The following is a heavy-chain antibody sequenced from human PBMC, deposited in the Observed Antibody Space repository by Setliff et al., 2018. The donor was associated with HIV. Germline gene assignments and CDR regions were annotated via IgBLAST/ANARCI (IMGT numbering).Heavy chain of an antibody. V-gene: IGHV3-15*01. D-gene: IGHD5-18*01. CDR2: IKSKTDGGTT. CDR3: TTGPAYSFGNQFYYGIDV. Sequence: GGSLRLSCAASGFTFSNAWMSWVRQAPGKGLEWVGRIKSKTDGGTTDYAAPVKGRFTISRDDSKTTLYLQMNSLKTEDTAVYYCTTGPAYSFGNQFYYGIDVWGQGITVTVSS. J-gene: IGHJ6*02. CDR1: GFTFSNAW.